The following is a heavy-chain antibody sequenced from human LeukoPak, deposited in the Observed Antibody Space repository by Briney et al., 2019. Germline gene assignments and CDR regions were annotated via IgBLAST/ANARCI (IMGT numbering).Heavy chain of an antibody. CDR2: IDTYGWRL. CDR3: ARDACTGGSCYSDNGLHWFDP. V-gene: IGHV3-74*03. D-gene: IGHD2-15*01. J-gene: IGHJ5*02. Sequence: GGPLRLSCTASGFTLKSHWMHWLRQVPGKGLLGLSHIDTYGWRLMYADSVKGRFTISRDNAKNTLYLQMDSLRVEDRAVYYCARDACTGGSCYSDNGLHWFDPWGQGTLVTVSS. CDR1: GFTLKSHW.